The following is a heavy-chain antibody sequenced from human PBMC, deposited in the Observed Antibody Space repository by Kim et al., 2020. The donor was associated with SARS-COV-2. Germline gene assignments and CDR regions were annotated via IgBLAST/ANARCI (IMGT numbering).Heavy chain of an antibody. V-gene: IGHV3-7*01. J-gene: IGHJ4*02. CDR3: ASLKYDY. D-gene: IGHD2-2*01. Sequence: DESEKNCVDSVRGRFTISRDNAEKSLYLQMDSLRAEDTDVYYCASLKYDYWGRGALVTVSS. CDR2: DESEK.